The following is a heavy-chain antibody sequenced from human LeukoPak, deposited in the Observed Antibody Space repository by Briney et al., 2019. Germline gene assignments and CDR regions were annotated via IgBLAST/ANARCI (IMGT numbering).Heavy chain of an antibody. Sequence: SETLSLTCTVSGYSISSGYYWGWIRQPPGKGLEWIGSIYHSGSTYYNPSLKSRVTISVDTSKNQFSLKLSSVTAADTAVYYCARDLMYYYDSSGYNSFDYWGQGTLVTVSS. V-gene: IGHV4-38-2*02. CDR1: GYSISSGYY. CDR3: ARDLMYYYDSSGYNSFDY. CDR2: IYHSGST. D-gene: IGHD3-22*01. J-gene: IGHJ4*02.